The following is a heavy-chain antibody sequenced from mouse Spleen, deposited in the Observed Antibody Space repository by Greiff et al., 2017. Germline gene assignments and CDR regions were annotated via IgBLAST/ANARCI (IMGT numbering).Heavy chain of an antibody. CDR1: GFTFSSYA. J-gene: IGHJ2*01. Sequence: EVKLMESGGGLVKLGGSLKLSCAASGFTFSSYAMSWVRQTPEKRLEWVATISSGGGNTYYPDSVKGRFTISRDNAKNTLYLQMSSVKSEDTAIYYCARHRGSFDYWGQGTTLTVSS. V-gene: IGHV5-9*04. CDR2: ISSGGGNT. CDR3: ARHRGSFDY.